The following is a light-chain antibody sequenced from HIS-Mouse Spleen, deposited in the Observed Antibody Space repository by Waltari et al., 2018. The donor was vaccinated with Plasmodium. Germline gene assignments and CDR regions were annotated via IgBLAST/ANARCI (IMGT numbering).Light chain of an antibody. CDR1: ALPNNY. J-gene: IGLJ3*02. CDR3: YSTDSSGNHRV. Sequence: SYELTQPPSVSVSPGQTASIPSSGVALPNNYPSWDQPKSGQAPVLVIYEDSKRPSGIPERFSGSSSGTMATLTISGAQVEDEADYYCYSTDSSGNHRVFGGGTKLTVL. V-gene: IGLV3-10*01. CDR2: EDS.